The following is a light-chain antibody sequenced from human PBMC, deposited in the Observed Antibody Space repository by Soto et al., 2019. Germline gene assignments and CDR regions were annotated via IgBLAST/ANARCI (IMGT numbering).Light chain of an antibody. V-gene: IGKV3-11*01. CDR2: DTS. Sequence: EIVLTQSPATLSLSPGERATLSGRASQPISNFLSWYQQKPGQAPRLLIYDTSNRATGIPARFSGSGSGTAFTLTISSLEPEDFEIYYCHQCNYWSLTFGRGTEVEIK. CDR3: HQCNYWSLT. J-gene: IGKJ4*01. CDR1: QPISNF.